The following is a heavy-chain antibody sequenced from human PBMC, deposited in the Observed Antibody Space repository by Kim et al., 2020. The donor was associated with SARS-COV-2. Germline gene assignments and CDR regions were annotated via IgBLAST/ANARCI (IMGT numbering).Heavy chain of an antibody. CDR1: GYTFTSYY. CDR2: INPSGGST. Sequence: ASVKVSCKASGYTFTSYYMNWVRQAPGQGLEWMGMINPSGGSTRNAQKLQGRVTMTRDTSTSTVYMELSSLRSEDTAVYYCARGESSSWSRCFAGKFDYWGQGTLVTVSS. V-gene: IGHV1-46*04. D-gene: IGHD6-13*01. J-gene: IGHJ4*02. CDR3: ARGESSSWSRCFAGKFDY.